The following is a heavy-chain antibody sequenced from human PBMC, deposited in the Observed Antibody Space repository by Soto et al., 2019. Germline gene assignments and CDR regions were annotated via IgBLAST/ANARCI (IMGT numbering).Heavy chain of an antibody. Sequence: LRLSCAASGFTSSGSAMNWVRQASGKGLEWVGRIRSKANSYATAYAASVKGRFTISRDDSKNTAYLQMNSLKNEDTAVYYCTSHEDDSGPNLDYWGQGTQVTVSS. J-gene: IGHJ4*02. V-gene: IGHV3-73*01. D-gene: IGHD3-10*01. CDR2: IRSKANSYAT. CDR3: TSHEDDSGPNLDY. CDR1: GFTSSGSA.